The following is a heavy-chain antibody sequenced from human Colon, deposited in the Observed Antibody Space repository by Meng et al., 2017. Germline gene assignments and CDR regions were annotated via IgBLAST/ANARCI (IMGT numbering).Heavy chain of an antibody. J-gene: IGHJ5*02. Sequence: QVQLQESGPGRVKPSGSLFLTCAVSGGSINSSNWWLWVRQPPGKGLEWLGEIYHGGNTNYNPSLKSRVTLSLDKSKNQFSLRLTSVTAADTAMYYCSRGVVAGAMVWFDPWGPGTLVTVSS. CDR3: SRGVVAGAMVWFDP. CDR2: IYHGGNT. D-gene: IGHD2-2*01. V-gene: IGHV4-4*02. CDR1: GGSINSSNW.